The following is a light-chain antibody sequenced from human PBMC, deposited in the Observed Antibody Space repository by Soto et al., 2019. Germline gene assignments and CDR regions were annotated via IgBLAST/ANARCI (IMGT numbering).Light chain of an antibody. CDR2: GNS. Sequence: QSVLTQPPSASGAPGQRVTLSCVGGSSNVGFNAVNWYQQIPGAAPKLLMHGNSQRPSGVPDRFSASKSGTSASLDITGLQAEDEAEYFCQSYDSSLTVVFGGGTKLTVL. CDR1: SSNVGFNA. CDR3: QSYDSSLTVV. V-gene: IGLV1-44*01. J-gene: IGLJ2*01.